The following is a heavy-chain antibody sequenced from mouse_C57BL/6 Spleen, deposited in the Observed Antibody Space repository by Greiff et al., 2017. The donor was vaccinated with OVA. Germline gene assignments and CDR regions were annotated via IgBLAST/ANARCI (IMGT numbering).Heavy chain of an antibody. J-gene: IGHJ3*01. CDR1: GFTLSSYA. D-gene: IGHD4-1*01. V-gene: IGHV5-4*01. CDR3: AREGPGTWAY. CDR2: ISDGGSYT. Sequence: EVMLVESGGGLVKPGGSLKLSCAASGFTLSSYAMSWVRQTPEKRLEWVAPISDGGSYTYYPDNVKGRFTISRDNAKNNLYLQMSHLKSEDTAMYYCAREGPGTWAYWGQGTLVTVSA.